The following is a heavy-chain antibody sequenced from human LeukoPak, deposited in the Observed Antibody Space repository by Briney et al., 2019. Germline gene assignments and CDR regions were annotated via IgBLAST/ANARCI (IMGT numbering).Heavy chain of an antibody. CDR1: DDSISSYY. V-gene: IGHV4-59*01. J-gene: IGHJ3*02. CDR3: ARSSYYYAADASDI. Sequence: SETLSLTCTVSDDSISSYYWSWIRQSPGKGLEWIGYIYYSGSLGYNPSLKSRVTISVDTSKNQFSLKLSSVTAADTAVYYCARSSYYYAADASDIWGQGTMVTVSS. CDR2: IYYSGSL. D-gene: IGHD3-10*01.